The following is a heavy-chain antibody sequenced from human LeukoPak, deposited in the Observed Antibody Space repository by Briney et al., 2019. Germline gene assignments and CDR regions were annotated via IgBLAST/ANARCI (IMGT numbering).Heavy chain of an antibody. CDR3: AKRTSGFCSSTSCYGHDF. Sequence: GGSLRLSCAASGFTFSDYYMSWIRQAPGKGLEWVSYISSSGSTIYYADSVKGRFTISRDNAKNSLYLQMNSLRAEDTAVYYCAKRTSGFCSSTSCYGHDFWGQGTLVTVSS. V-gene: IGHV3-11*01. J-gene: IGHJ4*02. CDR1: GFTFSDYY. D-gene: IGHD2-2*03. CDR2: ISSSGSTI.